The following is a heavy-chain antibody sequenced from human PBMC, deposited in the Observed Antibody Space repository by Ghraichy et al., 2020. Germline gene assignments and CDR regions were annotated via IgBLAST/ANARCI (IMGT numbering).Heavy chain of an antibody. CDR3: AGQTCNGGNCYSRAEYFQH. CDR1: GGSISTINYY. V-gene: IGHV4-39*01. J-gene: IGHJ1*01. CDR2: IYHSGHS. D-gene: IGHD2-15*01. Sequence: ESLNISCTVSGGSISTINYYWAWIRQPPGKGLEWIGNIYHSGHSYSKSSLKSRVTLSVDTSKNQFSLKLSSVTAADTAVYYCAGQTCNGGNCYSRAEYFQHWGQGTLVTVSS.